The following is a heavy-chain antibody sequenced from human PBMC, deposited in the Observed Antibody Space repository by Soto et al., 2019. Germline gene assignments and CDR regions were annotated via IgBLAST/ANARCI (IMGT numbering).Heavy chain of an antibody. V-gene: IGHV3-30*04. D-gene: IGHD3-22*01. Sequence: GGSLRLSCAASGFTFSSYAMHWVRQAPGKGLEWVAVISYDGSNKYYADSVKGRFTISRDNSKNTLYLQMNSLRAEDTAVYSCARVFDSSGYYYDAFDIGGQGTRVTVSS. CDR1: GFTFSSYA. J-gene: IGHJ3*02. CDR2: ISYDGSNK. CDR3: ARVFDSSGYYYDAFDI.